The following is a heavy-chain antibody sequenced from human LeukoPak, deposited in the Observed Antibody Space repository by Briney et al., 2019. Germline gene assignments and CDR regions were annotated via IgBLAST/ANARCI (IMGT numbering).Heavy chain of an antibody. Sequence: GGSLRLSRAASGFMFSNCAMHWVRQAPGKGLEWVAVISYDGNNKYYADSVKGRFIISRDNSKNTLYLQMNSLRPEDTTVYYCARDPKGGFSYGWGAFDIWGQGTMVTVSS. D-gene: IGHD5-18*01. J-gene: IGHJ3*02. V-gene: IGHV3-30-3*01. CDR2: ISYDGNNK. CDR1: GFMFSNCA. CDR3: ARDPKGGFSYGWGAFDI.